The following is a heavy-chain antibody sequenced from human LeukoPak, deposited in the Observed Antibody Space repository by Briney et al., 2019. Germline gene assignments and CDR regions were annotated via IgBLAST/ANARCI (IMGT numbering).Heavy chain of an antibody. CDR2: ISYDGSNK. V-gene: IGHV3-30-3*01. J-gene: IGHJ4*02. D-gene: IGHD6-13*01. CDR1: GFTFSSYA. Sequence: GGSLRLSCAASGFTFSSYAMHWVRQAPGKGLEWVAVISYDGSNKYYADSVKGRFTISRDNSKNTLYLQMNSLRAEDTALYYCANLGDIAAAGYWGQGTLVTVSS. CDR3: ANLGDIAAAGY.